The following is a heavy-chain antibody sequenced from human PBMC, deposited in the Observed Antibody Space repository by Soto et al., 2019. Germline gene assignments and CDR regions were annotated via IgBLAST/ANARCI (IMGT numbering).Heavy chain of an antibody. CDR3: ARDSSHTYYMDV. D-gene: IGHD2-2*01. CDR1: GFTFSSYG. J-gene: IGHJ6*03. V-gene: IGHV3-33*01. CDR2: IWYDGSNK. Sequence: QVQLVESGGGVVQPGRSLRLSCAASGFTFSSYGMHWVRQAPGKGLEWVAVIWYDGSNKYYADSVKGRFTISRDNSKNTLYLQMNSLRAEDTAVYYCARDSSHTYYMDVWGKGTTVTVSS.